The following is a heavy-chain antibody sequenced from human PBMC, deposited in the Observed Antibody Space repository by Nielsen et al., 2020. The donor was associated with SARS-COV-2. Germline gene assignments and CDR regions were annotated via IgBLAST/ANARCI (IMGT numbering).Heavy chain of an antibody. D-gene: IGHD6-19*01. CDR3: ARSSGEESDFDY. J-gene: IGHJ4*02. CDR2: ISAYNGNT. V-gene: IGHV1-18*04. Sequence: ASVKVSCKASGYTFTSYGISWVRQAPGQGLEWMGWISAYNGNTNYAQKFQGRVTITRDTSASTAYMELSSLRSEDTAVYYCARSSGEESDFDYWGQGTLVTVSS. CDR1: GYTFTSYG.